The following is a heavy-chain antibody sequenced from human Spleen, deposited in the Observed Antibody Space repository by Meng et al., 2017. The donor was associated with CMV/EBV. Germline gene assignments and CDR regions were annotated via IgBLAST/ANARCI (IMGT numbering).Heavy chain of an antibody. CDR2: ISSSSSYI. J-gene: IGHJ4*02. Sequence: LSLTCAASGFTFSSYSMNWVRQAPGKGLEWVSSISSSSSYIYYADSVKGRFTISRDNAKNSLYLQMNSLRAEDTAVYYCARELRLRDDYWGQGTLVTVSS. V-gene: IGHV3-21*01. CDR1: GFTFSSYS. CDR3: ARELRLRDDY. D-gene: IGHD5-12*01.